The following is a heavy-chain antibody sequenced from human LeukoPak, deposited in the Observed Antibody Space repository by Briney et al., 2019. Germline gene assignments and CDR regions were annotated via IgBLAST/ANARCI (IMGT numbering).Heavy chain of an antibody. CDR3: ARRSPGTSSLFYYYMDV. V-gene: IGHV3-23*01. D-gene: IGHD1-26*01. Sequence: GGSMRLSCAASGFTFSNHAMSWVRQAPGKGLEWVSGISSSGSSTFFADHVKGRFTISRDNAKNSLYLQTTTLQAENTAVYYCARRSPGTSSLFYYYMDVWGKGTTVTVSS. CDR1: GFTFSNHA. J-gene: IGHJ6*03. CDR2: ISSSGSST.